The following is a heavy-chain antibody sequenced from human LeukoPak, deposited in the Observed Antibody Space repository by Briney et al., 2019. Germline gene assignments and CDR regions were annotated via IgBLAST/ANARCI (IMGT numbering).Heavy chain of an antibody. J-gene: IGHJ4*02. CDR1: GFTFSSYS. Sequence: PGGSLRLSCAASGFTFSSYSMKWVRQAPGKGLGWVSSISSSSSYIYYADSVKGRFTISRDNAKNSLYLQMNSLRAEDTAVYYCARADGDFHYFDYWGQGTLVTVSS. V-gene: IGHV3-21*01. CDR3: ARADGDFHYFDY. CDR2: ISSSSSYI. D-gene: IGHD4-17*01.